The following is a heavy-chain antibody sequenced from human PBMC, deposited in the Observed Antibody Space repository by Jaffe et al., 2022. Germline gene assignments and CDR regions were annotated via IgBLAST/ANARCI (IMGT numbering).Heavy chain of an antibody. CDR1: GFTLSNYW. CDR2: KNSDGSDT. D-gene: IGHD3-10*01. V-gene: IGHV3-74*01. J-gene: IGHJ4*02. Sequence: EVQLVESGGGLVQPGGSLRLSCAASGFTLSNYWMHWVRQAPGKGLVWVSYKNSDGSDTGYADSVKGRFTISRDNAKNTVYLQMNSLRAEDTAVYYCGVTMVRGVTLPDYWGQGTLVTVSS. CDR3: GVTMVRGVTLPDY.